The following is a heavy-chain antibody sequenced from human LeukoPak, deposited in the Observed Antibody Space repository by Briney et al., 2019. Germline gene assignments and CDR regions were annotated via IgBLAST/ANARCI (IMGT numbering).Heavy chain of an antibody. CDR2: IYYIGST. J-gene: IGHJ4*02. Sequence: SETLSLTCTVSDGSISSYYWSWIRQPPGKGLEWIGYIYYIGSTNYNPSLKSRVAISVDTSKNQFSLKLNSMTAADTAVYYCARARRRVAIDYWGQGTLVTVSS. D-gene: IGHD3-3*01. CDR3: ARARRRVAIDY. V-gene: IGHV4-59*01. CDR1: DGSISSYY.